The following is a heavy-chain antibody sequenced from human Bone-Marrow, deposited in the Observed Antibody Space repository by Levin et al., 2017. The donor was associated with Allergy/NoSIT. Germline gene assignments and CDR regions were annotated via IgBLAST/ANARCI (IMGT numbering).Heavy chain of an antibody. V-gene: IGHV3-23*01. CDR2: ISDSGGST. J-gene: IGHJ4*02. D-gene: IGHD3-16*01. CDR1: GFTFNTYA. Sequence: GGSLRLSCAASGFTFNTYAMSWVRQAPGKGLEWVSDISDSGGSTYYADSVKGRFTISRDNSKNTLYLQMNSLRAEDTALYYCAKGVLYDSKSDYWGQGTLVTVSS. CDR3: AKGVLYDSKSDY.